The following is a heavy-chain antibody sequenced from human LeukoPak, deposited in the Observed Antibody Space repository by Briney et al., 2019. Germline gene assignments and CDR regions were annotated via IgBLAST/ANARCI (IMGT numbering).Heavy chain of an antibody. D-gene: IGHD3-10*01. J-gene: IGHJ4*02. CDR2: IWSDGSNK. Sequence: GGSLRLSCSASGFTFSYDAIHCVRQAPGKGLEWVALIWSDGSNKYYAESVKGRITISRDNSKNTVYLQMNSLRAEDTAVYYCARELFGSGSSPDGWGQGTLVTVSS. V-gene: IGHV3-33*01. CDR3: ARELFGSGSSPDG. CDR1: GFTFSYDA.